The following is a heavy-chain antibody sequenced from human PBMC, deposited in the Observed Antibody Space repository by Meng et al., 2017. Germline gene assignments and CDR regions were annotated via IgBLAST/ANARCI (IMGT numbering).Heavy chain of an antibody. J-gene: IGHJ3*02. D-gene: IGHD3-10*01. V-gene: IGHV1-46*01. Sequence: ASVKVSCKASGYTFTSYYMHWVRQAPGQGLEWMGIINPSGGSTSYAQKFQGRVTMTRDTSTSTVYMELSSLRSEDTAVYCCARGPSPITMVRGADAFDIWGQGTMVTVSS. CDR3: ARGPSPITMVRGADAFDI. CDR2: INPSGGST. CDR1: GYTFTSYY.